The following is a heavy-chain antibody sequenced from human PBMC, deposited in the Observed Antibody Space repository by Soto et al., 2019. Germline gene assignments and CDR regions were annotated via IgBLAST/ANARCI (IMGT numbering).Heavy chain of an antibody. V-gene: IGHV3-23*01. CDR3: ARRSPMMTGRIEDWFDP. Sequence: SLRLSCAASGFTFSSYAMSWVRQAPGKGLEWVSAISGSGVSTYYADSVKGRFTISRDNAKNSLYLQMNSLRAEDTAVYYCARRSPMMTGRIEDWFDPWGQGTLVTVSS. CDR2: ISGSGVST. D-gene: IGHD3-9*01. J-gene: IGHJ5*02. CDR1: GFTFSSYA.